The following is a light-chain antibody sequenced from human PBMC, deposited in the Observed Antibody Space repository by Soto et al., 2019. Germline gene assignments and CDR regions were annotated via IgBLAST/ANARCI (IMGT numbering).Light chain of an antibody. CDR2: GAS. J-gene: IGKJ1*01. CDR1: QSVSGN. Sequence: EIVMTQSPATLSVSPGERATLSCRASQSVSGNLAWYQQKPGQAPRLLIYGASTRATAIPARFSGSGSGTEFTLTISSLQSEDSAVYYCQQYNNWPQTFGQGTKVEIK. V-gene: IGKV3-15*01. CDR3: QQYNNWPQT.